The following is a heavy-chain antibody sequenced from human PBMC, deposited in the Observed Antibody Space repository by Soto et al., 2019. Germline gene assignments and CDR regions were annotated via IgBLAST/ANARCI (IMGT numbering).Heavy chain of an antibody. CDR3: AKGRGYCSGGSCYPDY. D-gene: IGHD2-15*01. Sequence: VQLVESGGGLVQPGGSLRLSCAASGFTFSSYGMHWVRQAPGKGLEWVAVISYDGSNKYYADSVKGRFTISRDNSKNTLYLQMNSLRAEDTAVYYCAKGRGYCSGGSCYPDYWGQGTLVTVSS. CDR2: ISYDGSNK. J-gene: IGHJ4*02. V-gene: IGHV3-30*18. CDR1: GFTFSSYG.